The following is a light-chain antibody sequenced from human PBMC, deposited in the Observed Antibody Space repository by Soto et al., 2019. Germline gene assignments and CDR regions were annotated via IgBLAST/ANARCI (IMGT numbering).Light chain of an antibody. Sequence: DIQMTQSPSSLSASVGDRVTITCQASQDISNYLNWYQQKPGKAPKLLIYDASNLETGVPPRFSGSGSGTDFTFTISSLQPEDIATYYCQQYDNLLRVFGPGTKVDIK. CDR3: QQYDNLLRV. V-gene: IGKV1-33*01. CDR2: DAS. J-gene: IGKJ3*01. CDR1: QDISNY.